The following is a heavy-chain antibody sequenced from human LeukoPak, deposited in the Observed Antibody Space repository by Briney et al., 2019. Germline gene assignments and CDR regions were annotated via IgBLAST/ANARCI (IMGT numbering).Heavy chain of an antibody. CDR1: AGSISSSSFC. CDR3: AATIIRPAAMGFDL. J-gene: IGHJ4*02. D-gene: IGHD2-2*01. V-gene: IGHV4-39*01. CDR2: IYYNGRT. Sequence: SETLSLTCTVSAGSISSSSFCWGRIRQPPGKGLEWIGSIYYNGRTYYNPSLKGRVTISADTSKNQFSLNLSSVTAADTAVYYCAATIIRPAAMGFDLWGQGTLVTVSS.